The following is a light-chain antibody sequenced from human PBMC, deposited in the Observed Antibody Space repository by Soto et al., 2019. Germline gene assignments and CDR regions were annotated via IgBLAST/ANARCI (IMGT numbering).Light chain of an antibody. CDR2: DAS. J-gene: IGKJ1*01. V-gene: IGKV3-11*01. CDR3: RQRSNWLWT. Sequence: EIVMTQSPDTLYVSPGEGATLSCRASQSVSNYVAWYQQKPGQAPRLLIYDASNRATGIPARFSGSGSGTDFTLTISSLEPEDFAVYYCRQRSNWLWTFGQGTKVDIK. CDR1: QSVSNY.